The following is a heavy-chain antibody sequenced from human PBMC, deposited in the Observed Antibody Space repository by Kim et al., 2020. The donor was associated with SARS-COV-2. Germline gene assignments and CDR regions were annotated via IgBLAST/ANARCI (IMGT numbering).Heavy chain of an antibody. CDR1: GGSISSYY. J-gene: IGHJ5*02. CDR2: IYHSGST. Sequence: SETLSLTCTVSGGSISSYYWTWIRQPPGKGLEWIGYIYHSGSTNYNPSLKSRVTISVDTSKNQFSLKLNSVTAADTAVYYCARDSLGYGGNVGTIWFDPWGQGTLVTVSS. CDR3: ARDSLGYGGNVGTIWFDP. D-gene: IGHD2-15*01. V-gene: IGHV4-59*01.